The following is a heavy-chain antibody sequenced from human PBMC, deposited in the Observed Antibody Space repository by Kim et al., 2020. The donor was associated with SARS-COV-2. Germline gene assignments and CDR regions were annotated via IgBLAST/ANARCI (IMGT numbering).Heavy chain of an antibody. J-gene: IGHJ4*02. D-gene: IGHD5-12*01. CDR1: GGSISSGGYY. Sequence: SETLSLTCTVSGGSISSGGYYWSWIRQHPGKGLEWIGYIYYSGSTYYNPSLKSRVTISVDTSKNQFSLKLSSVTAADTAVYYCARVYRRWLQLHFDYWGQGTLVTVSS. CDR3: ARVYRRWLQLHFDY. V-gene: IGHV4-31*03. CDR2: IYYSGST.